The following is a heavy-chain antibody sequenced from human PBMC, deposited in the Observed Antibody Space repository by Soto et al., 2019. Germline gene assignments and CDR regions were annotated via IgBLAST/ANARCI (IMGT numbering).Heavy chain of an antibody. D-gene: IGHD1-1*01. Sequence: QVQLQESGPGLVSPSGTLSLTCAVSGGPITYWLSWVRQSPGKGLEWIGEVSQRGGTNYIPSLKSRVTISIDYSRNQIFLHLTSVTAADTAVYFCAKHVTDSGTRGYDSWGQGILVTVSS. CDR2: VSQRGGT. J-gene: IGHJ5*02. CDR3: AKHVTDSGTRGYDS. V-gene: IGHV4-4*02. CDR1: GGPITYW.